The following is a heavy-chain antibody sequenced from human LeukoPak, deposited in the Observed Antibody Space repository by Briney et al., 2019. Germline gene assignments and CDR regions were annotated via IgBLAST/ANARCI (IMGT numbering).Heavy chain of an antibody. V-gene: IGHV4-59*08. CDR3: ASDNSGSYHPYY. CDR2: IDYRGRT. J-gene: IGHJ4*02. Sequence: SETLSLTCTVSGGSISSYCWSWIRQPPGKGLEWIGYIDYRGRTKYNPSLKSRVTMSLGTSRNQFSLKLTSVTAADTAVYYCASDNSGSYHPYYWGLGTLATVSS. CDR1: GGSISSYC. D-gene: IGHD3-22*01.